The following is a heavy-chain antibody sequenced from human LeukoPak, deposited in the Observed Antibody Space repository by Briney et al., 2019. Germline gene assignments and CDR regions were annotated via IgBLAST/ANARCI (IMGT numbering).Heavy chain of an antibody. CDR2: IYYSGST. D-gene: IGHD1-26*01. Sequence: PSETLSLTCTVSGGSISSSGYYWGWIRQPPGKGLEWIASIYYSGSTYYNPSLKSRVTISVDTSKNELSLKLSSLTAADTAVYYCARHEYSGSYYGLSWFDPWGQGTLVTVSS. CDR1: GGSISSSGYY. J-gene: IGHJ5*02. CDR3: ARHEYSGSYYGLSWFDP. V-gene: IGHV4-39*01.